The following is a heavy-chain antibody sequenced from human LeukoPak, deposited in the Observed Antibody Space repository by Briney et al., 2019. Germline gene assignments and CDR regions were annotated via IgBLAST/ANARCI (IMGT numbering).Heavy chain of an antibody. J-gene: IGHJ4*02. CDR3: ARDQEGFDY. Sequence: ASVKVSCKVSGYSFTSNYIHWVRQAPGQGLEWMGMICPRDGSTSYAQRFQDRVTVTRDTSTSTVHMELSGLRSEDTAVYYCARDQEGFDYWGQGTLVTVSS. CDR1: GYSFTSNY. CDR2: ICPRDGST. V-gene: IGHV1-46*01.